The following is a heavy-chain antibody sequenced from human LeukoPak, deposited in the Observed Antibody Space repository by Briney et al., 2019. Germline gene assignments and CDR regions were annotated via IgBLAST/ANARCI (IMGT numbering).Heavy chain of an antibody. D-gene: IGHD6-13*01. J-gene: IGHJ5*02. CDR2: INPNSGGT. Sequence: ASVKVSCKASGYTFTGYYMHLVRQAPGQGLEWMGRINPNSGGTNYAQKFQGRVTTTRDTPISTAYKELSRLRSDDTPVYYCAGTPSVAAAGNENWFDPWGQGTLVTVSS. V-gene: IGHV1-2*06. CDR3: AGTPSVAAAGNENWFDP. CDR1: GYTFTGYY.